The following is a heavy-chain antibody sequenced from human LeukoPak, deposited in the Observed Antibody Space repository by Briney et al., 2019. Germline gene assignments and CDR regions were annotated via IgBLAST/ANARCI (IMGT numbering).Heavy chain of an antibody. V-gene: IGHV3-21*06. CDR2: ISSSSSYI. Sequence: GGSLRLSCAASGFTFSSYSMNWVRQAPGKGLEWDSSISSSSSYIYYADSVKGRFTISRDNAKNSLYLQMNSLRAEDTAVYYCARDASPPGVAATLGYYYGMDVWGQGTTVTVSS. CDR1: GFTFSSYS. D-gene: IGHD2-15*01. J-gene: IGHJ6*02. CDR3: ARDASPPGVAATLGYYYGMDV.